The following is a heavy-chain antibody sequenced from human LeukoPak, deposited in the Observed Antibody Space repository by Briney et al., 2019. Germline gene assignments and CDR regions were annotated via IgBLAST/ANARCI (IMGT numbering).Heavy chain of an antibody. CDR3: ARKGGLFDY. CDR1: GGSIRYYY. V-gene: IGHV4-59*01. J-gene: IGHJ4*02. D-gene: IGHD2-15*01. Sequence: SETLSPTCTVSGGSIRYYYWSWIRQSPGKGLEWIGYTYYNGTTNYNPSLKSRVTISVDMSKNQFSLKMSSVTAADTAVYYCARKGGLFDYWGQGRLVTVSS. CDR2: TYYNGTT.